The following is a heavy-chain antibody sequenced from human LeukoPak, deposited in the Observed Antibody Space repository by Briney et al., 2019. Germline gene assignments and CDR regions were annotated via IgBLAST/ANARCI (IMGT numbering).Heavy chain of an antibody. CDR1: GYTFTSYD. D-gene: IGHD3-10*01. CDR2: MNPNSGNT. J-gene: IGHJ6*03. CDR3: AREGGTMVRGVISIHDYYYSYMDV. Sequence: ASVKVSCKASGYTFTSYDINWVRQATGQGLEWMGWMNPNSGNTGYAQKFQGRVTMTRNTSISTAYMELSSLRSEDTAVYYCAREGGTMVRGVISIHDYYYSYMDVWGKGTTVTISS. V-gene: IGHV1-8*01.